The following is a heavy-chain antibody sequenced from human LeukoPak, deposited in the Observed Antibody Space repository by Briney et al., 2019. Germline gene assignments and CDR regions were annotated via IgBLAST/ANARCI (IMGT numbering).Heavy chain of an antibody. CDR1: GFTFDDCA. D-gene: IGHD4-17*01. Sequence: GRSLRLSCTASGFTFDDCAMHWVRQAPGKGLEWVSGISWSGSSIGYADSVKGRFTISRDNAKNSLYLQMNSLRTEDTALYYCAKSGDSPYYFYGMDVWGQGTTVTVPS. V-gene: IGHV3-9*01. CDR2: ISWSGSSI. CDR3: AKSGDSPYYFYGMDV. J-gene: IGHJ6*02.